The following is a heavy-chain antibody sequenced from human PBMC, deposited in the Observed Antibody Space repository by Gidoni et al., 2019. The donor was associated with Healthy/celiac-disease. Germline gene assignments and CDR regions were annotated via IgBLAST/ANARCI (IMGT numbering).Heavy chain of an antibody. CDR3: ARTDLYCSGGSCYIDY. CDR1: GFTFSSYS. CDR2: ISSSSSYI. J-gene: IGHJ4*02. D-gene: IGHD2-15*01. Sequence: EVPLVESGGGLVKPGGSLRLSCAASGFTFSSYSMNWVCQAPGKGLEWVSSISSSSSYIYYADSVKDRFTISRDNAKNSLYLQMNSLRAEDTAVYYCARTDLYCSGGSCYIDYWGQGTLVTVSS. V-gene: IGHV3-21*01.